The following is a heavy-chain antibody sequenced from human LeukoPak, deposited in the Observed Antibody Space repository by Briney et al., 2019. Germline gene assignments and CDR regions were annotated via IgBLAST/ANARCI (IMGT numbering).Heavy chain of an antibody. CDR1: GGSISSGGYY. CDR2: IYYSGST. V-gene: IGHV4-31*03. D-gene: IGHD3-3*01. CDR3: ARNRNDFWSGGYYYYGMDV. Sequence: PSETLSLTCTVSGGSISSGGYYWSWIRQHPGKGLEWIGYIYYSGSTYYNPSLKSRVTISVDTSKNQFSLKLSSVTAADTAVYYCARNRNDFWSGGYYYYGMDVWGQGTTVTVSS. J-gene: IGHJ6*02.